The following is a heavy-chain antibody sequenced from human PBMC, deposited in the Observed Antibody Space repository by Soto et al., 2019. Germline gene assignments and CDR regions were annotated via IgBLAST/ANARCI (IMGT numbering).Heavy chain of an antibody. CDR2: ISSNGAIT. D-gene: IGHD2-21*02. Sequence: GVSLRLSCEGSGFRFSDHSMNCVRQAPGKGLQWISYISSNGAITYYADSVKGRFTVSRDNANNALFLQMNSLRDDDTATYYCARLPKGSLVTAWGQGARVTVSS. CDR3: ARLPKGSLVTA. V-gene: IGHV3-48*02. CDR1: GFRFSDHS. J-gene: IGHJ4*02.